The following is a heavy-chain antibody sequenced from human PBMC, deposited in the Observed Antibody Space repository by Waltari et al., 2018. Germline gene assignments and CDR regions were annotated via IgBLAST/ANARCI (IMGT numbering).Heavy chain of an antibody. J-gene: IGHJ6*03. CDR3: ARDPIAADSYYYYYMDV. CDR1: GGTFSSYA. Sequence: QVQLVQSGAEVKKPGSSVKVSCKASGGTFSSYAISWVRQAPGQGLEWMGGIIPLVGAATYGQKFQGRVTITADESTSTAYMELSSLRAEDKAVYYCARDPIAADSYYYYYMDVWGKGTTVTVSS. CDR2: IIPLVGAA. D-gene: IGHD6-13*01. V-gene: IGHV1-69*01.